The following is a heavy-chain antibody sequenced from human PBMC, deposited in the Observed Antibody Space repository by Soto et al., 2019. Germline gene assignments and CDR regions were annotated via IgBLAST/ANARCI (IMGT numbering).Heavy chain of an antibody. V-gene: IGHV4-30-4*01. CDR3: ARVKATLYRHYYFDY. D-gene: IGHD5-12*01. J-gene: IGHJ4*02. CDR1: GGTINSGDYF. Sequence: SETLSLTCSVSGGTINSGDYFWSWIRQPPGKGLEWIGSIFYTGSTYYSPSLKSRASMSMDTSKNLLSPRLRSLTAADTAVYFCARVKATLYRHYYFDYWGQGTPVTVSS. CDR2: IFYTGST.